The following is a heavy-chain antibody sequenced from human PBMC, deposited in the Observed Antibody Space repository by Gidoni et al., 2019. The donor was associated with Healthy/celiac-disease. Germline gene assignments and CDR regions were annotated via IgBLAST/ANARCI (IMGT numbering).Heavy chain of an antibody. CDR2: ISYDGSNK. CDR3: ARGDGGLMANWFDP. Sequence: QVQLVESGGGAVQPGRCLRLSCAASGFTFSSYAMHWVRQAPGKGLEWVAVISYDGSNKYYADSVKGRFTISRDNSKNTLYLQMNGLRAEDTAVYYCARGDGGLMANWFDPWGQGTLVTVSS. V-gene: IGHV3-30*04. D-gene: IGHD3-16*01. CDR1: GFTFSSYA. J-gene: IGHJ5*02.